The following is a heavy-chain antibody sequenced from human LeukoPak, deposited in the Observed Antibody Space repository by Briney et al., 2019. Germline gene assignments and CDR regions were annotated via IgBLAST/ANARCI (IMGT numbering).Heavy chain of an antibody. V-gene: IGHV1-2*06. Sequence: GASVKVSCKASGYTFTGYYMHWVRQAPGQGLEWMGRINPNSGGTNYAQKFQGRVTMTRDTSISTAYMELSRLRSDDTAVYYCARAYGAIASDFDYWGQGTLVTVSS. CDR2: INPNSGGT. CDR3: ARAYGAIASDFDY. D-gene: IGHD4-17*01. J-gene: IGHJ4*02. CDR1: GYTFTGYY.